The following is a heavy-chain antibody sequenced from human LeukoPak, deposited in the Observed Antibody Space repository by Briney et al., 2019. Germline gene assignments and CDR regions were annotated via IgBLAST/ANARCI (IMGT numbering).Heavy chain of an antibody. CDR3: ARLNSSGYYPGGDY. CDR2: IYHSGST. V-gene: IGHV4-38-2*02. J-gene: IGHJ4*02. D-gene: IGHD3-22*01. CDR1: GYSISSGYY. Sequence: SETLSLTCTVSGYSISSGYYWGWIRQPPGKGLEWIGSIYHSGSTYYNPSLKSRVTISVDTSKNQFSLKLSSVTAADTAVYYCARLNSSGYYPGGDYWGQGTLVTVSS.